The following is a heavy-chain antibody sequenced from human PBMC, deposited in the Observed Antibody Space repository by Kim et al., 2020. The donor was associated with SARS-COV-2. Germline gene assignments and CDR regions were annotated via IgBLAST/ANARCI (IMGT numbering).Heavy chain of an antibody. J-gene: IGHJ6*02. CDR2: IYSGGST. CDR1: GFTVSSNY. CDR3: ARDRGVGYYDSSGYWTYYYYGMDV. V-gene: IGHV3-53*01. D-gene: IGHD3-22*01. Sequence: GGSLRLSCAASGFTVSSNYMSWVRQAPGKGLEWVSVIYSGGSTYYADSVKGRLTISRDNSKNTLYLQMNSLRAEDTAVYYCARDRGVGYYDSSGYWTYYYYGMDVWGQGTTVTVSS.